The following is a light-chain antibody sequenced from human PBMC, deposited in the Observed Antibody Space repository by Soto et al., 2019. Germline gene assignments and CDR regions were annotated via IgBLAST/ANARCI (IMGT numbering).Light chain of an antibody. CDR2: GNS. CDR3: QSSYSSLSGLV. J-gene: IGLJ2*01. Sequence: QSLLTQPPSVSGAPGQRVTISCTGSSSNIGAGYDVHWYQQLPGTAPKLLIYGNSNRPSGVPDRFSGSKSGTSASLAIAGLQAEDDAYYYCQSSYSSLSGLVFGGGTKLTVL. V-gene: IGLV1-40*01. CDR1: SSNIGAGYD.